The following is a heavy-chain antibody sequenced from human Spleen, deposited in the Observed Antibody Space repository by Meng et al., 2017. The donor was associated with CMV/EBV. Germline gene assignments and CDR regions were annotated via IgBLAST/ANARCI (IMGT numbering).Heavy chain of an antibody. V-gene: IGHV4-39*07. CDR3: ARSPGYSSSWFDP. D-gene: IGHD6-13*01. CDR2: IFYSGSI. CDR1: GASMYGSTYC. Sequence: VAGASMYGSTYCWGWIRQPPGKGLEWIGSIFYSGSIHYKPSLKSRVIISLDTSKNQFSLNLTSLNAADTAVYYCARSPGYSSSWFDPWGQGTLVTVSS. J-gene: IGHJ5*02.